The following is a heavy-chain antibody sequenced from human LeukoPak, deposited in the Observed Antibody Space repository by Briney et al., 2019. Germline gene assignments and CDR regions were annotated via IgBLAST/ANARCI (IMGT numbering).Heavy chain of an antibody. Sequence: PSETLSLTCTVSGYSISSGYYWGWIRQPPGKGLEWIGSIYHSGSTYYNPSLKSRVTISVDTSKNQFSLKLSSVTAADTAVYYCARVPGTVDYWVQGTLVTVSS. V-gene: IGHV4-38-2*02. D-gene: IGHD1-1*01. CDR2: IYHSGST. CDR3: ARVPGTVDY. CDR1: GYSISSGYY. J-gene: IGHJ4*02.